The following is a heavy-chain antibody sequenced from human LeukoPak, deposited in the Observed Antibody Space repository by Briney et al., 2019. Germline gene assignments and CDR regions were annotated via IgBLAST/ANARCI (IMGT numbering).Heavy chain of an antibody. V-gene: IGHV1-24*01. J-gene: IGHJ4*02. CDR1: GYTLTELS. Sequence: ASVKVSCKVSGYTLTELSMHWVRQAPGKGLEWMGGFDPEDGETIYAQKFQGSVTMTRDTSTSTVYMELSSLRSEDTAVYYCAREEGAYDYWGQGTLVTVSS. D-gene: IGHD1-26*01. CDR2: FDPEDGET. CDR3: AREEGAYDY.